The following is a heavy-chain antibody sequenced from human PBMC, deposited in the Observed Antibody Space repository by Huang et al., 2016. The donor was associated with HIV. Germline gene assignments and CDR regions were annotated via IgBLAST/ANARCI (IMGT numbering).Heavy chain of an antibody. Sequence: QVQLQQWGAGLLKPSETLSLTCAVYGGSFSRDSWHWIRQTPGKGLEWIGQIKHRGSTNDNPSRKSRVTRAVDTSKNQFSLKLRSVTAADTAVYYCAREVMITFGGPFDSWGQGSLVTVSS. J-gene: IGHJ5*01. CDR1: GGSFSRDS. CDR3: AREVMITFGGPFDS. D-gene: IGHD3-16*01. CDR2: IKHRGST. V-gene: IGHV4-34*01.